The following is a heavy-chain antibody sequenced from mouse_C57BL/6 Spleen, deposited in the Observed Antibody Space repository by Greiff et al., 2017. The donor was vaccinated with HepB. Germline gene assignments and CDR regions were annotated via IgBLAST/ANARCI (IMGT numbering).Heavy chain of an antibody. CDR2: IHPNSGST. CDR3: ARDYGRRAMDY. V-gene: IGHV1-64*01. J-gene: IGHJ4*01. CDR1: GYTFTSYW. Sequence: QVQLQQPGAELVKPGASVKLSCKASGYTFTSYWMHWVKQRPGQGLEWIGMIHPNSGSTNYNEKFKSKATLTVDKSSSTAYMQLSSLTSEDSAVYYCARDYGRRAMDYWGQGTSVTVSS. D-gene: IGHD1-1*01.